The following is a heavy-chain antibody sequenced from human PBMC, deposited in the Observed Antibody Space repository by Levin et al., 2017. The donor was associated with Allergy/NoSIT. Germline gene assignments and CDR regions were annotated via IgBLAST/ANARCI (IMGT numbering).Heavy chain of an antibody. V-gene: IGHV3-23*01. D-gene: IGHD1-26*01. CDR3: AKDLMGATFPIDY. J-gene: IGHJ4*02. CDR2: ISGSGGST. Sequence: GESLKISCAASGFTFSSYAMSWVRQAPGKGLEWVSAISGSGGSTYYADSVKGRFTISRDNSKNTLYLQMNSLRAEDTAVYYCAKDLMGATFPIDYWGQGTLVTVSS. CDR1: GFTFSSYA.